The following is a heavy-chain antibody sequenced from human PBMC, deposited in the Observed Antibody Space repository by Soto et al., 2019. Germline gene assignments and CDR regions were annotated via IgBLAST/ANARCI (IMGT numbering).Heavy chain of an antibody. CDR3: ARGWSYGMDV. V-gene: IGHV3-64*01. D-gene: IGHD2-15*01. CDR1: GFTFSNYA. CDR2: ISSNGGTT. Sequence: PGGSLSLSCAASGFTFSNYAMHWVRQAPGKGLEYVSGISSNGGTTYYTNSVKGRFTISRDNSKNTLYLQMGSLRTVDMAVYYCARGWSYGMDVWGQGTTVTVSS. J-gene: IGHJ6*02.